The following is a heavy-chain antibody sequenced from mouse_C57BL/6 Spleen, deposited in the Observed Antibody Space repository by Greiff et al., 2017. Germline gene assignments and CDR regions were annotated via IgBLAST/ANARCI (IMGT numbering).Heavy chain of an antibody. V-gene: IGHV5-6*02. CDR1: GFTFSSYG. D-gene: IGHD1-1*01. Sequence: DVKLVESGGDLVKPGGSLKLSCAASGFTFSSYGMSWVRQTPDKRLEWVATISSGGSYTYYPDSVKGRFTISRDNAKNTLYLQMSSLKSEDTAMYYCARYYYGSSYVYYFDYWGQGTTLTVSS. CDR2: ISSGGSYT. CDR3: ARYYYGSSYVYYFDY. J-gene: IGHJ2*01.